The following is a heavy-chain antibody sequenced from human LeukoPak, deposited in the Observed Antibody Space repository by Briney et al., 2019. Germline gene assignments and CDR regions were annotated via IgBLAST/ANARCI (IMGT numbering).Heavy chain of an antibody. J-gene: IGHJ4*02. CDR3: ARDPLTTKGIDY. CDR1: GGSISSGSYY. Sequence: PSQTLSLTCTVSGGSISSGSYYLSWIRQPAGKGLEWSGRIYTSGSTNYNPSLKSRVTISVDTSKNQFSLKLSSVTAADTAVYYCARDPLTTKGIDYWGQGTLVTVSS. CDR2: IYTSGST. V-gene: IGHV4-61*02. D-gene: IGHD3-9*01.